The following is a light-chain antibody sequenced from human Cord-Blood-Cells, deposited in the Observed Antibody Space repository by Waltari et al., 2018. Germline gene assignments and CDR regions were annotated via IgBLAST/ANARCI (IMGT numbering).Light chain of an antibody. CDR3: QQRSNWPPMYT. CDR2: DAS. V-gene: IGKV3-11*01. Sequence: EIVLTQSPATLSLSPGERATLSCRASQSVSSYLAWYQQKPVQAPRLLIYDASNRATGIPARFSGSGSGTDFTLTISSLEPEDFAVYYCQQRSNWPPMYTFGQGTKLEIK. CDR1: QSVSSY. J-gene: IGKJ2*01.